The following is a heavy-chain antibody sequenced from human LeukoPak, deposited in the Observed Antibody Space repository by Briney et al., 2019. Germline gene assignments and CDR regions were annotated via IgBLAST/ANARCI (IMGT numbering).Heavy chain of an antibody. V-gene: IGHV4-34*01. CDR3: VTYYFDSSGPKKNY. Sequence: SETLSLTCAVHDGPFSGYYWGWIRQPPGKGLEWIGEINHSGSTNYNPSLKSRVTISVDTSKKQFSLKLSSVTAADTAVYYCVTYYFDSSGPKKNYWGQGTLVTVSS. J-gene: IGHJ4*02. D-gene: IGHD3-22*01. CDR1: DGPFSGYY. CDR2: INHSGST.